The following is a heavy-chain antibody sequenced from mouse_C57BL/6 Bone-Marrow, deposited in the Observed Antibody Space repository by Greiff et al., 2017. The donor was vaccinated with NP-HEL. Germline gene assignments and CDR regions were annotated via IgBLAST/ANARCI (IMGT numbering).Heavy chain of an antibody. V-gene: IGHV1-7*01. D-gene: IGHD1-1*01. CDR3: ARLGYYYGSSYGDY. CDR2: INPSSVYT. J-gene: IGHJ2*01. Sequence: VQLQQSGAELAKPGASVKLSCTASGYTFTSYWMHWVTQSPGQGLEWIGYINPSSVYTTSHPKFKDKDKLTADKSSSTAYMQLSRLTYEDSAVYYCARLGYYYGSSYGDYWGQGTTLAVSS. CDR1: GYTFTSYW.